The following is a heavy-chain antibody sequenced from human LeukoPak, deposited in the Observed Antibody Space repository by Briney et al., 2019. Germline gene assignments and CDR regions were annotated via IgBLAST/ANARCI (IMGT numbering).Heavy chain of an antibody. CDR2: ISAYNGHT. CDR1: GYTFTSYG. CDR3: ARLVLGVGATTPRNYFDY. V-gene: IGHV1-18*01. J-gene: IGHJ4*02. D-gene: IGHD1-26*01. Sequence: EASVTVSCKASGYTFTSYGISWVRQAPGQGLEGMGWISAYNGHTNYAQKLQGRVTITTDTSTSTAYMELRSLRPEDTAVYYCARLVLGVGATTPRNYFDYWGQGTLVTVSS.